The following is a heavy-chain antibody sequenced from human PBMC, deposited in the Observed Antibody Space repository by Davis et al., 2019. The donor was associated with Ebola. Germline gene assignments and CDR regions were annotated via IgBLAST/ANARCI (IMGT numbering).Heavy chain of an antibody. CDR1: GGSISSYY. J-gene: IGHJ6*04. CDR2: IYYSGST. V-gene: IGHV4-59*01. CDR3: ARDITV. Sequence: MPGGSLRLSCTVSGGSISSYYWSWIRQPPGKGLEWIGYIYYSGSTNYNPSLKSRVTISADTSKNQFSLKLSSVTAADTAVYYCARDITVWGKGTTVTVSS.